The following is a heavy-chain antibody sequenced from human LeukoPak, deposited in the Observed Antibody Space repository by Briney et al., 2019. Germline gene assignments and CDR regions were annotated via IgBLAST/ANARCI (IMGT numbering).Heavy chain of an antibody. J-gene: IGHJ6*02. CDR2: IIPIFGTA. CDR3: ARDGFYYGSGMDV. Sequence: VASVKVSCKASGGTFSSYAISWVRQAPGQGLEWMGGIIPIFGTANYAQKFQGRVTITADESTSTAYMELSSLRSEDTAVYYCARDGFYYGSGMDVWGQGTTVTVSS. V-gene: IGHV1-69*13. CDR1: GGTFSSYA. D-gene: IGHD3-10*01.